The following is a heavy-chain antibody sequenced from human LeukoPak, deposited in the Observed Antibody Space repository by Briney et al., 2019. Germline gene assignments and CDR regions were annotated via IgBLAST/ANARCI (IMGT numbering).Heavy chain of an antibody. CDR3: ARDLSGVTGYTYGRGIDY. D-gene: IGHD5-18*01. J-gene: IGHJ4*02. Sequence: GGSLRLSCAASGFTFSNYWMSWVRQAPGKGLEWVANIKQDGSEKYYVDSVKGRFTISRDNAKTSLYLQMNSLRAEDTAVYYCARDLSGVTGYTYGRGIDYWGQGTLVTVSS. CDR2: IKQDGSEK. V-gene: IGHV3-7*01. CDR1: GFTFSNYW.